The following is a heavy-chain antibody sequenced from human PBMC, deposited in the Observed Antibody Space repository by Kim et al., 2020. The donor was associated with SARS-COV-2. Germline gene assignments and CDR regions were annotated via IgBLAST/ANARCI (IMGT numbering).Heavy chain of an antibody. Sequence: SPAFQGQVTISADKSIGTAYLQWSSLKASDTAMYYCARPAGRQLDDAFDIWGQGTMVTVSS. CDR3: ARPAGRQLDDAFDI. V-gene: IGHV5-51*01. D-gene: IGHD6-13*01. J-gene: IGHJ3*02.